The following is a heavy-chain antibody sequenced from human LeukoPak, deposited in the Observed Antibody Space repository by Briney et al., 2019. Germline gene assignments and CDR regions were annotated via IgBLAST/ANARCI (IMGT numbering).Heavy chain of an antibody. Sequence: GGSLRLSCAASGFTFSSYAMSWVRQAPGKGLEWVSGINNSGGSTYYADSVKGRFTISRDNSKNTLYLQMNSLRAEDTAVYYCANDIAVAGTFDHWGQGTLVTVSS. CDR1: GFTFSSYA. CDR3: ANDIAVAGTFDH. CDR2: INNSGGST. V-gene: IGHV3-23*01. D-gene: IGHD6-19*01. J-gene: IGHJ4*02.